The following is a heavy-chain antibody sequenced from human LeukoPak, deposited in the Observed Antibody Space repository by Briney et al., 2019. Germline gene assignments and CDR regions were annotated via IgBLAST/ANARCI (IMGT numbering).Heavy chain of an antibody. Sequence: GRSLRLSCAASGFTFDDYAMHWVRQAPGKGLEWVSGISWNSGSIGYADSVKGRFTISRDNAKNSLSLQMNSLRAEDTAVYYCVRDGGVSGYDLLDYWGQETLVTVSS. V-gene: IGHV3-9*01. CDR2: ISWNSGSI. J-gene: IGHJ4*02. CDR3: VRDGGVSGYDLLDY. CDR1: GFTFDDYA. D-gene: IGHD5-12*01.